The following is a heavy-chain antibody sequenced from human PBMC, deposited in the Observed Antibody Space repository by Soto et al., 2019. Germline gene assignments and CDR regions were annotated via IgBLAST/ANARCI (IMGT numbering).Heavy chain of an antibody. CDR1: GGSISPYY. D-gene: IGHD1-7*01. V-gene: IGHV4-4*07. J-gene: IGHJ3*02. CDR2: IYTSGSS. CDR3: ARVGKLELQGGAFDI. Sequence: LSLTCTVSGGSISPYYWSWIRQPAGKGLEWIGRIYTSGSSNYKPSLKSRVTMSVDTSKNQFSLRLSSVTAADTAVYYCARVGKLELQGGAFDIWGQGTMVTVSS.